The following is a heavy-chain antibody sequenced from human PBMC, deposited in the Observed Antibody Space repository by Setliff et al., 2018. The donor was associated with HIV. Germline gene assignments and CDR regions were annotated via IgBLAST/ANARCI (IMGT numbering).Heavy chain of an antibody. V-gene: IGHV1-3*01. CDR2: INAGTGNI. Sequence: ASVKVSCKASGFTFTDYSIHWVRQAPGQRLEWMGWINAGTGNIRHSQRFQDRLTMTGDTSATTAYMELSSLRSEDTAVYYCAGDAPTRSVREKGLDMWGQGTLVTVSS. CDR1: GFTFTDYS. D-gene: IGHD2-15*01. J-gene: IGHJ3*02. CDR3: AGDAPTRSVREKGLDM.